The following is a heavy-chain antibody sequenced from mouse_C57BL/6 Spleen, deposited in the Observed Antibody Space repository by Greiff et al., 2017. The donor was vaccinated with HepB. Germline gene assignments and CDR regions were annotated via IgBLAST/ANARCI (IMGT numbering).Heavy chain of an antibody. CDR2: ISYDGSN. CDR1: GYSITSSYY. V-gene: IGHV3-6*01. CDR3: ASSFDY. Sequence: ESGPGLVKPSQSLSLTCSVTGYSITSSYYWNWIRQFPGNKLEWMGYISYDGSNNYNPSLKNRISITRDTSKNQFFLKLNSVTTEDTATYYCASSFDYWGQGTTLTVSS. J-gene: IGHJ2*01.